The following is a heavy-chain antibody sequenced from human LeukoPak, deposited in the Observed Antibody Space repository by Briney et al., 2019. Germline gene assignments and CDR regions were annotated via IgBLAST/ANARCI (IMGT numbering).Heavy chain of an antibody. CDR1: GFTVSSNY. J-gene: IGHJ4*02. CDR3: ARGGGNGHYDSSGYYYNDY. CDR2: IYSGGST. V-gene: IGHV3-66*01. D-gene: IGHD3-22*01. Sequence: GGSLRLSCAASGFTVSSNYMSWVRQAPGKGLEWVSVIYSGGSTYYADSVKGRFTISRDNSKNTLYLQMNSLRAEDTAVYYCARGGGNGHYDSSGYYYNDYWGQGTLVTVSS.